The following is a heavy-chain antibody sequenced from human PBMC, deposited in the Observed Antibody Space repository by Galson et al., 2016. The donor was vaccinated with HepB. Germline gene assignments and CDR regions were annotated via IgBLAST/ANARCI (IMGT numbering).Heavy chain of an antibody. D-gene: IGHD3-10*01. Sequence: SLRLSCAASGFTFSSYSMNWVRQAPGKGLEWVSSISTSGSYIYSADSVKGRFTISRDNGKSSLYLQMNSLRDEDTAVYYCVRDRTYFGSGSYRFDYWGRGTLVTVSS. CDR3: VRDRTYFGSGSYRFDY. V-gene: IGHV3-21*01. CDR2: ISTSGSYI. CDR1: GFTFSSYS. J-gene: IGHJ4*02.